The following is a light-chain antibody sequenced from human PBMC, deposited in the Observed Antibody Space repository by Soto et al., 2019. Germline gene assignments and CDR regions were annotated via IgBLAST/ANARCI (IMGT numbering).Light chain of an antibody. CDR3: QQYGGSPYT. J-gene: IGKJ2*01. CDR2: DAS. Sequence: EIVFTQSPVTLSLAPGERATLSCRASQSVSSSSLAWYQQNRGQAPRLLIHDASSTATGTPDRFSGSGSGTDFTLTISRLEPEDFAVYYCQQYGGSPYTFGQGTKVDIK. V-gene: IGKV3-20*01. CDR1: QSVSSSS.